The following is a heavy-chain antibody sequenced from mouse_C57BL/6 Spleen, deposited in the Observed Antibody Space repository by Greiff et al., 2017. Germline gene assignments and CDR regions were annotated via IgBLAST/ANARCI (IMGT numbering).Heavy chain of an antibody. V-gene: IGHV8-8*01. CDR2: IWWDDDK. D-gene: IGHD2-14*01. Sequence: QVTLKVCGPGLLQPSQPLSLTCSFSGFSLSTFGMGVGWLRQPSGKGLEWLAHIWWDDDKYYNPALKSRLTLSKDTSKNQVFLKIANVDTADTATYYGARIPYGYDRGPFDYWGQGTTLTVSS. J-gene: IGHJ2*01. CDR3: ARIPYGYDRGPFDY. CDR1: GFSLSTFGMG.